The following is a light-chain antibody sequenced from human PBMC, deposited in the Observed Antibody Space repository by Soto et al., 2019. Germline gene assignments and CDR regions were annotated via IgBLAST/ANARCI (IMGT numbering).Light chain of an antibody. CDR3: CSYAGSSTYVV. Sequence: QSVLTQPASVSGSPGQSITISCTGTSSDVGSYNLVSWYQQHPGKAPKLMIYEVSKRPSGLSNRFSGSKSGNTASLTISGLQAEDEADYYCCSYAGSSTYVVFGGGTKLTVL. V-gene: IGLV2-23*02. CDR1: SSDVGSYNL. J-gene: IGLJ2*01. CDR2: EVS.